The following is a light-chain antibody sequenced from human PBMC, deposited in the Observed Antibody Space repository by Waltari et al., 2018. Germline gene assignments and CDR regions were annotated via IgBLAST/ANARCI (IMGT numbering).Light chain of an antibody. CDR3: QQSSSTWT. CDR2: GAS. Sequence: DIQMTQSPSSLSASVGERVTITCRASQNVDTYLNWYQQKPGQPPKLLIYGASTLQSGVPSRFSGSGSGTDFTLTISSLQSEDFATYYCQQSSSTWTFGQGSKVAFK. J-gene: IGKJ1*01. CDR1: QNVDTY. V-gene: IGKV1-39*01.